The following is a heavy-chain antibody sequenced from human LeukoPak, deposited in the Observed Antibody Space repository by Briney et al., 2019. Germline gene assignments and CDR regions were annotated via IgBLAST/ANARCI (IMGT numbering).Heavy chain of an antibody. CDR3: ATKRECLIKDSFSGSYYACYYYGMDV. D-gene: IGHD1-26*01. Sequence: GASVKVSCKVSGYTLTELSMHWVRQAPGKGLEWMGGFDPEDGETIYAQKFQGRVTMTEDTSTDTAYMELSSLRSEDTAVYYCATKRECLIKDSFSGSYYACYYYGMDVWGQGTTVTVSS. CDR2: FDPEDGET. J-gene: IGHJ6*02. V-gene: IGHV1-24*01. CDR1: GYTLTELS.